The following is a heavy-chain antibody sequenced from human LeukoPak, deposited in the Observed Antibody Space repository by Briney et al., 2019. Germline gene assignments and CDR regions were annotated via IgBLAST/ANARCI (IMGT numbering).Heavy chain of an antibody. Sequence: PGGSLRLSCAASGFIFSDYYMSWIRQAAGKGLEWLSYMSIDGSSRYYADSVKGRFTISRDNAKNSLYLQMNSLRVEDTAVYYCARGAMKTNYYHDYFDYWGQGTLVTVSS. CDR1: GFIFSDYY. V-gene: IGHV3-11*04. CDR3: ARGAMKTNYYHDYFDY. J-gene: IGHJ4*02. CDR2: MSIDGSSR. D-gene: IGHD1-26*01.